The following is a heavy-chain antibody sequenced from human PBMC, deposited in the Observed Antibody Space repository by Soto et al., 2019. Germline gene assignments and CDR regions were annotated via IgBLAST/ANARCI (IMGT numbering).Heavy chain of an antibody. CDR3: AKVTKRAAAGRYEYYKYGMDV. J-gene: IGHJ6*02. CDR2: ISGIGGSS. Sequence: GGSLRLSCAASGFAFSTYAMTWVRQAPGKGLEWVSVISGIGGSSYYAASVKGRFTISRDNSKNTLFLQMNGLRTEDTAVYYCAKVTKRAAAGRYEYYKYGMDVWGQGTTVTVSS. V-gene: IGHV3-23*01. CDR1: GFAFSTYA. D-gene: IGHD6-13*01.